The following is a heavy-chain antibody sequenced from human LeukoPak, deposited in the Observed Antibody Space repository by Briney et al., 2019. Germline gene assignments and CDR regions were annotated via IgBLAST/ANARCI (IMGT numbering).Heavy chain of an antibody. CDR2: IVGGGTTT. J-gene: IGHJ4*02. CDR3: AKGYSGSYFSGVAF. Sequence: PGGSLRLSCVASAFTFSSYAMSWVRQAPGKALEWVSTIVGGGTTTYYADSVKGRFTISRDTSKNTLYLQMSSLRAEDTAVYYCAKGYSGSYFSGVAFWGQGTLVTVSS. D-gene: IGHD1-26*01. CDR1: AFTFSSYA. V-gene: IGHV3-23*01.